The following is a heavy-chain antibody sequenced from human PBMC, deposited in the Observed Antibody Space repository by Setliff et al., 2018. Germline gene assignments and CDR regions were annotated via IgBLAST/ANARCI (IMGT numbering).Heavy chain of an antibody. D-gene: IGHD3-22*01. J-gene: IGHJ4*02. Sequence: SETLSLTCAASGGTFTYYYWTWIRQSPAKGLEWIGEITHTGTTGSTKYNPSLKSRVTISVDTSKNQISLKLSSVTAADTAVYYCARGHPPSDSSGYYYAYWGQGTLVTVSS. CDR3: ARGHPPSDSSGYYYAY. V-gene: IGHV4-34*01. CDR2: ITHTGTTGST. CDR1: GGTFTYYY.